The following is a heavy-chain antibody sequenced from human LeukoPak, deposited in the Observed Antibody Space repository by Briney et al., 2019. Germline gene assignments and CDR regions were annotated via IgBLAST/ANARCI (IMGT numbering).Heavy chain of an antibody. V-gene: IGHV3-21*04. CDR3: ARVLRYCSGGNCYSGGLGYMDV. CDR1: GYTFTSYY. J-gene: IGHJ6*03. CDR2: ISSSSSYI. D-gene: IGHD2-15*01. Sequence: RASVKVSCKASGYTFTSYYMHWVRQAPGKGLEWVSSISSSSSYIYYADSVKGRFTISRDNAKNSLFLQMNSLRAEDTAVYYCARVLRYCSGGNCYSGGLGYMDVWGKGTTVTISS.